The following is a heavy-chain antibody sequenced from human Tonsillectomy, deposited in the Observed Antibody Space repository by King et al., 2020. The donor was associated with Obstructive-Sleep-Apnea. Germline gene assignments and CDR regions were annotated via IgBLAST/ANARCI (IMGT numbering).Heavy chain of an antibody. Sequence: QLVQSGPEVKKPGTSVKVSCKASGFTFTNSAVQWIRQARGQRLEWIGWIVVGSGNTNYAQKFQERVTITRDMSTNTAYMELSSLRSEDTAVYYCAAAPFWVTTVGHSWFDPWGQGTLVTVSS. CDR2: IVVGSGNT. CDR3: AAAPFWVTTVGHSWFDP. V-gene: IGHV1-58*01. J-gene: IGHJ5*02. D-gene: IGHD4-17*01. CDR1: GFTFTNSA.